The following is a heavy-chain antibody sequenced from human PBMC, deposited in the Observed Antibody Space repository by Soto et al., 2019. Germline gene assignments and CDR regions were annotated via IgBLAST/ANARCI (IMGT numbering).Heavy chain of an antibody. D-gene: IGHD6-13*01. CDR3: ARSLQQLVLVY. Sequence: QMQLVQSGAELKQPGASVKVSCKASGYTFTTYYIHWVRQAPGQGLEWMGIINPSGGTTSYAQEFQGRVTTTSDTSTSTVYMEFSSLRSDDTAAYYCARSLQQLVLVYWGQGTLATVSS. J-gene: IGHJ4*02. CDR1: GYTFTTYY. V-gene: IGHV1-46*01. CDR2: INPSGGTT.